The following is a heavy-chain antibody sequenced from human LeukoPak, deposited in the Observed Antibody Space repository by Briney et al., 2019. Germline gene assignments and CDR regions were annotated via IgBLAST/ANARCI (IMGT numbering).Heavy chain of an antibody. Sequence: GGSLRLSCAASGFTFSDYYMSWIRQAPGKGLEWVSYISSSGSAIYYADSVKGRFTISRDNAKNSLYLQMNSLRAEDTAVYYCARVGSSGSILYFDYWGRGTLVTVSS. D-gene: IGHD6-19*01. J-gene: IGHJ4*02. V-gene: IGHV3-11*01. CDR2: ISSSGSAI. CDR3: ARVGSSGSILYFDY. CDR1: GFTFSDYY.